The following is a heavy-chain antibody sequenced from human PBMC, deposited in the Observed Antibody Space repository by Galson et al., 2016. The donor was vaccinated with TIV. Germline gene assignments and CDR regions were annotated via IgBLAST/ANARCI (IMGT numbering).Heavy chain of an antibody. CDR3: ARRGNYLSDAFDI. J-gene: IGHJ3*02. D-gene: IGHD1-7*01. Sequence: SLRLSCAVSGFSFSSYTMIWVRQAPGKGLEWVASISTTSNYIYYADSLEGRFTISRDNAEDSLYLQINNLKAEDTALYYCARRGNYLSDAFDIWGQGTMVTVSS. CDR2: ISTTSNYI. CDR1: GFSFSSYT. V-gene: IGHV3-21*06.